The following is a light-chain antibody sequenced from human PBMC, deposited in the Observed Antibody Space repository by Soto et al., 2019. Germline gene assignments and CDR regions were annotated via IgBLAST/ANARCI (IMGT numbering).Light chain of an antibody. CDR1: QSISKW. CDR3: QQLNSFPIT. CDR2: DAS. J-gene: IGKJ1*01. Sequence: DIQMTQSPSTLSASLGDRVTITCRARQSISKWLAWYQQKPGKAPNLLIYDASSLESGVPSRFSGSGSGTEFTLTITSLQPEDFATYYCQQLNSFPITFGQGTKVDIK. V-gene: IGKV1-5*01.